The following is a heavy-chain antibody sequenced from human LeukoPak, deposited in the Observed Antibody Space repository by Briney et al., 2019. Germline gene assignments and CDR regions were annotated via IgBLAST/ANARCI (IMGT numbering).Heavy chain of an antibody. Sequence: SETLALTCSVSGDSISSRNWWTWVRQTPEKGLDWIGEIYHTGRTNYNPSVESRVTISIDKSKNQFSLILNSVTAADTALYYCARGMWFDTLFSAFDVWGQGTMVSVSS. CDR1: GDSISSRNW. J-gene: IGHJ3*01. CDR2: IYHTGRT. D-gene: IGHD3-10*01. V-gene: IGHV4-4*02. CDR3: ARGMWFDTLFSAFDV.